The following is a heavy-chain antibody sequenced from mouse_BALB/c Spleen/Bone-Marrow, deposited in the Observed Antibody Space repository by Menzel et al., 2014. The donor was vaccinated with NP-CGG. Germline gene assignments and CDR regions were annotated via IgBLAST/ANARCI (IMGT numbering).Heavy chain of an antibody. Sequence: QVQLQQSGAELAKPRASVKMSCKASGYTFTSYWMHWVKQWPGQGLEWIGYINPSTGYTEYNQKFKDKATLTADKSSSTAYMQLSSLTSEDSAVYYCARSGDYGGFDYWGQGTTLTVSS. CDR1: GYTFTSYW. CDR3: ARSGDYGGFDY. D-gene: IGHD2-4*01. J-gene: IGHJ2*01. V-gene: IGHV1-7*01. CDR2: INPSTGYT.